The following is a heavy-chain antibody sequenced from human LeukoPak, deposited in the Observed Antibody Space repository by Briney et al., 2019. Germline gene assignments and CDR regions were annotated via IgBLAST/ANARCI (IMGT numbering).Heavy chain of an antibody. Sequence: SETLSLTCTVSGGSISSYYWSWIRQPPGKGLAWIGYIYYSGSTNYNPSLKSRVTISVDTSKNQFSLKLSSVTAADTAVYYCARVAAARSDAFDIWGQGTMVTVSS. V-gene: IGHV4-59*01. CDR3: ARVAAARSDAFDI. CDR2: IYYSGST. J-gene: IGHJ3*02. CDR1: GGSISSYY. D-gene: IGHD6-13*01.